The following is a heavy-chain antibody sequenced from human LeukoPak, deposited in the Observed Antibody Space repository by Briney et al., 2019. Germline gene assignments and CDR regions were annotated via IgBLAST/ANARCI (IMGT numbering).Heavy chain of an antibody. CDR2: IYHSGST. CDR3: ARDVSFCTSTGCYHFDY. V-gene: IGHV4-38-2*02. Sequence: SETLSLTCTVSGYSISSGYYWGWIRQPPGKGLEWIGSIYHSGSTYYNPSLKSRVTISVDTSKNQFSLKLSSVTAADTAMYYCARDVSFCTSTGCYHFDYWGQGTLVTVSS. D-gene: IGHD2-2*01. J-gene: IGHJ4*02. CDR1: GYSISSGYY.